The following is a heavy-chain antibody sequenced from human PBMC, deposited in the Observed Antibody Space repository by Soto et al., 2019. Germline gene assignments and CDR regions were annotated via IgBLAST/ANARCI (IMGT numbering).Heavy chain of an antibody. CDR3: ARQTRGAHGFDM. V-gene: IGHV1-69*02. Sequence: QVRLVQSGGEEKKPGSSVTVSCKPSGSVLNNYIFNWVRQAPGQGLEWMGRIIPVLDVTNYAQRFQGRVTITADQSTATAFMDLSSLRSEDTAVYYCARQTRGAHGFDMWGQGTMVTVSS. CDR2: IIPVLDVT. J-gene: IGHJ3*02. CDR1: GSVLNNYI. D-gene: IGHD3-10*01.